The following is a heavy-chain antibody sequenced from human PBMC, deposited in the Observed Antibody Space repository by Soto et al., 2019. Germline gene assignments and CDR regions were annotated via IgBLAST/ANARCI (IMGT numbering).Heavy chain of an antibody. Sequence: PSDTLSLTCPVHGGTFSGYSWSWIRQPPGKGLEWIGEINHSGSTNYNPSLKSRVTISVDTSKNQFSLKLSSVTAADTAVYYCARETVGATTRGHYYGMDVWGQGTTVA. J-gene: IGHJ6*02. CDR1: GGTFSGYS. CDR2: INHSGST. D-gene: IGHD1-26*01. V-gene: IGHV4-34*01. CDR3: ARETVGATTRGHYYGMDV.